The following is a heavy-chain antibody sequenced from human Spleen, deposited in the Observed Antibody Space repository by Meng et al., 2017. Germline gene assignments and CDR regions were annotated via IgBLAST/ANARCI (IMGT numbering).Heavy chain of an antibody. CDR2: IYYSGST. CDR3: ARHYSGTTAPLPFDY. J-gene: IGHJ4*02. V-gene: IGHV4-59*08. CDR1: GGSISNYY. Sequence: QLKLQESGPGLVKPSETLSLTCTVSGGSISNYYWSWIRRPPGKGLEWIAYIYYSGSTEYNPSLKSRVTILVDTSKNQFSLKLSSVTAADTALYYCARHYSGTTAPLPFDYWGQGTLVTVSS. D-gene: IGHD1/OR15-1a*01.